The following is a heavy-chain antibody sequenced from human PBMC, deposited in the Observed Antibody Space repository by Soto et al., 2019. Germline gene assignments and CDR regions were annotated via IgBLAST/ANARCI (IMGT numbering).Heavy chain of an antibody. CDR2: IPFSGST. V-gene: IGHV4-59*01. Sequence: PSETLSLTCTVSGGSISSYYWNWIRQPPGKGLEWIGSIPFSGSTNYNPSLQSRVTISLDTSKNQFSLRLTSMTAADAAVYYCAGEGALATFGVVWGQGTRVTVSS. CDR1: GGSISSYY. CDR3: AGEGALATFGVV. D-gene: IGHD3-3*01. J-gene: IGHJ4*02.